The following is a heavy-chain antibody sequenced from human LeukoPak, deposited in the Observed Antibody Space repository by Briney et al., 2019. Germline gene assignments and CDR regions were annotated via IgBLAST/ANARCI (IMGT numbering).Heavy chain of an antibody. CDR1: GGSFSGYY. V-gene: IGHV4-34*01. D-gene: IGHD2-21*02. Sequence: SETLSLTCAVYGGSFSGYYWSWIRQPPGKGLEWIGEINHSGSTNYNPSLKSRVTISVDTSKNQFSLKLSSVTAADTAVYYCARDRLYGGNSGHFDLWGRGTLVTVSS. CDR2: INHSGST. CDR3: ARDRLYGGNSGHFDL. J-gene: IGHJ2*01.